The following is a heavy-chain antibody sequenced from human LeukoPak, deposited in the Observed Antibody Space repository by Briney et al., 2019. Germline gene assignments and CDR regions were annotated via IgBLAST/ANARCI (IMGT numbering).Heavy chain of an antibody. J-gene: IGHJ6*03. CDR1: GYSFTGYW. CDR2: IYPGDSDT. CDR3: ARPRIAAAGNVYYMDV. D-gene: IGHD6-13*01. V-gene: IGHV5-51*01. Sequence: GESLKISCKGSGYSFTGYWIGWVRQMPGKGLEWMGIIYPGDSDTRYSPSFQGQVTTSADKSISTAYLQWSSLKASDTAMYYCARPRIAAAGNVYYMDVWGKGTTVTVSS.